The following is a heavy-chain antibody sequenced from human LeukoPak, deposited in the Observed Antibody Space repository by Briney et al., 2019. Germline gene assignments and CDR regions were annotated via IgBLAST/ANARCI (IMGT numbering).Heavy chain of an antibody. CDR1: GFTFTDYW. V-gene: IGHV3-7*03. Sequence: GGSLRLSCAASGFTFTDYWMSWVRQAPGKGLEWVANIKRDGSEKYYVDSVKGRFTISRDNAKNSLYLQMNSLRAEDTAVYYCARDDYGDYWGQGTLVTVSS. D-gene: IGHD4-17*01. CDR2: IKRDGSEK. CDR3: ARDDYGDY. J-gene: IGHJ4*02.